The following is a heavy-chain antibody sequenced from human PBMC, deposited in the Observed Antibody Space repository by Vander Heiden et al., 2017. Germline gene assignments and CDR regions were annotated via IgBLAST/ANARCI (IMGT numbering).Heavy chain of an antibody. V-gene: IGHV3-23*01. CDR3: TNQKGYCSGGSCYPLFDY. Sequence: EVLLLESGGGLVQPGGSLRLSCAASGSTLRRLAMHWVRQAPGKGLEWVSGISSSDDSTYYADSVKGRFTISRDTSKNTLYLQMNSLRVEDTAVYYCTNQKGYCSGGSCYPLFDYWGQGTLVTVSS. CDR2: ISSSDDST. J-gene: IGHJ4*02. D-gene: IGHD2-15*01. CDR1: GSTLRRLA.